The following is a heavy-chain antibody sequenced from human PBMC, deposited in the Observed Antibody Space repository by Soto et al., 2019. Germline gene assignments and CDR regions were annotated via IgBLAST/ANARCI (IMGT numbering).Heavy chain of an antibody. Sequence: PSETLSLTCTVSGGSISSGDYYWSWIRQPPGKGLEWIGYIYYSGSTYYNPSLKSRVTISVDTSKNQFSLKLSSVTAADTAVYYCARDYYDSSGYYPLDYWGQGTLVTVSS. V-gene: IGHV4-30-4*01. CDR3: ARDYYDSSGYYPLDY. CDR1: GGSISSGDYY. J-gene: IGHJ4*02. D-gene: IGHD3-22*01. CDR2: IYYSGST.